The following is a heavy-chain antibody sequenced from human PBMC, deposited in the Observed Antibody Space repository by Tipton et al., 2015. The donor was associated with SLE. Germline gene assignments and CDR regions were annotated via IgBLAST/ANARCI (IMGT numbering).Heavy chain of an antibody. CDR1: GGSISSYY. Sequence: TLSLTCTVSGGSISSYYWSWIRQPPGKGLEWIGYICYNGVSNYNPSLRSRVTISLDTSKNQFSLKLTSVTAADTAVYYCARTSGNFPFDYWGQGNLVTVSS. CDR3: ARTSGNFPFDY. J-gene: IGHJ4*02. CDR2: ICYNGVS. D-gene: IGHD1-26*01. V-gene: IGHV4-59*08.